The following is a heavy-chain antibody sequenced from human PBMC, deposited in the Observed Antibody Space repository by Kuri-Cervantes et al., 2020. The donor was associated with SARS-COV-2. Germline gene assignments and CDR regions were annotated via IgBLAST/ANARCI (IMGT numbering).Heavy chain of an antibody. J-gene: IGHJ4*02. CDR1: GYTFTGYY. V-gene: IGHV1-2*02. CDR3: ARDYYGSGSYYPVY. Sequence: ASVKVSCKASGYTFTGYYMHWVRQAPGQGLEWMGWINPNSGGTNYAQKFQGRVTMTRDTSISTAYMELSRLRSDDTAVYYCARDYYGSGSYYPVYWGQGILVTVSS. CDR2: INPNSGGT. D-gene: IGHD3-10*01.